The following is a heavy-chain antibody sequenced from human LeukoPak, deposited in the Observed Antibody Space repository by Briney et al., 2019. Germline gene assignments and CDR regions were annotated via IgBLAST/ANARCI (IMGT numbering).Heavy chain of an antibody. CDR3: AREELRGSYFDY. D-gene: IGHD3-10*01. Sequence: GGSLRLSCAASGFTFSSYAMHWVRQAPGKGLEWVAVISYDGSNKYYADSVKGRFTISRDNSKNTLYLQMNSLRAEDTAVYYCAREELRGSYFDYWGQGTLVTVSS. V-gene: IGHV3-30-3*01. CDR1: GFTFSSYA. J-gene: IGHJ4*02. CDR2: ISYDGSNK.